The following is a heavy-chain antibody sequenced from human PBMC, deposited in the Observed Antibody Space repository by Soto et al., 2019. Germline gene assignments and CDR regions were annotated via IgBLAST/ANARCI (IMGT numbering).Heavy chain of an antibody. J-gene: IGHJ5*02. CDR2: IFYTGST. D-gene: IGHD3-10*01. CDR1: GGSVDSNHYY. CDR3: ARARPITMVGGVIIPKGTWFDP. Sequence: SETLSLTCTVSGGSVDSNHYYWAGIRQPPGKGLEWIGSIFYTGSTYYSPSLKGRLIISVDPSKNQFSLKLSSVTVADTAVYYCARARPITMVGGVIIPKGTWFDPWGQGTLVTVSS. V-gene: IGHV4-39*02.